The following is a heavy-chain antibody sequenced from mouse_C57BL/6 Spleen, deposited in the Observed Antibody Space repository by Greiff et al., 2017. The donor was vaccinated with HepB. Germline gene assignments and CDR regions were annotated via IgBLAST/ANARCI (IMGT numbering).Heavy chain of an antibody. V-gene: IGHV1-55*01. CDR1: GYTFTSYW. J-gene: IGHJ3*01. CDR2: IYPGSGST. D-gene: IGHD2-4*01. CDR3: ARKDFYYDYGAWFAY. Sequence: QVQLQQPGAELVKPGASVKMSCKASGYTFTSYWITWVKQRPGQGLEWIGDIYPGSGSTNYNEKFKSKATLTVDTSSSTAYMQLSSLTSEDSAVYYCARKDFYYDYGAWFAYWGQGTLVTVSA.